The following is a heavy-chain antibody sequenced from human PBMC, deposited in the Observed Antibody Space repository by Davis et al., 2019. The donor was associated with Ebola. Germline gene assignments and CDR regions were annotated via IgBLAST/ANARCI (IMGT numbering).Heavy chain of an antibody. V-gene: IGHV3-30-3*01. CDR2: ISYDGSNK. J-gene: IGHJ4*02. D-gene: IGHD3-10*01. Sequence: PGGSLRLSCAASGFTFRSSAMHWVRQAPGKGLEWVAFISYDGSNKYYADSVKCRFTISRDNSKNTLYLQMNSLRVEDTALYHCARQDPGAGGYCFDYWGQGTLVTVSS. CDR1: GFTFRSSA. CDR3: ARQDPGAGGYCFDY.